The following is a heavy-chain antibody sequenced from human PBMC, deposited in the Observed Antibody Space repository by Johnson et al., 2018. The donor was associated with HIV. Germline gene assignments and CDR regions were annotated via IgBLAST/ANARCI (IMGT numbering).Heavy chain of an antibody. J-gene: IGHJ3*01. Sequence: VQLVESGGGVVQPGGSLRLSCAASGFTFSSYGMHWVRQAPGKGLEWVAFIRSDGTNKYYADFVKGRFSISRDNSKNTLYLQVNSLRAGDTAVYYCARAYTSGWSRDAFDFWGQGTMVTVSS. V-gene: IGHV3-30*02. CDR1: GFTFSSYG. D-gene: IGHD6-19*01. CDR2: IRSDGTNK. CDR3: ARAYTSGWSRDAFDF.